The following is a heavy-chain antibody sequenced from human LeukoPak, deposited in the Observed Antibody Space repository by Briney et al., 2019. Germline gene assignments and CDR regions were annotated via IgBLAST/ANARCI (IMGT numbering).Heavy chain of an antibody. Sequence: GGSLRLSCAASGFTFSSYAMSWVRQAPGKGLEWVSAISGSGGSTYYADSVKGRFTISRDNSKNTLYLQMNSLRAEDTAVYYCAREKQQLDYYYYYGMDVWGQGTTVTVSS. D-gene: IGHD6-13*01. J-gene: IGHJ6*02. CDR1: GFTFSSYA. CDR2: ISGSGGST. V-gene: IGHV3-23*01. CDR3: AREKQQLDYYYYYGMDV.